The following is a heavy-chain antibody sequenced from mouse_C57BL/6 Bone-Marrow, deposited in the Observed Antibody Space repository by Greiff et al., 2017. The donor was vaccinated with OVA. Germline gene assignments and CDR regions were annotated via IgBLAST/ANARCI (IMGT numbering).Heavy chain of an antibody. CDR1: GYTFTEYT. CDR3: ARHDVLHYYGSTLYY. Sequence: VQLQQSGAELVKPGASVKLSCQASGYTFTEYTIHWVKQRSGQGLEWIGWFYPGSGSIKYNEKFKDKATLTADKSSSTVYMELSRSTSEDSAFYFCARHDVLHYYGSTLYYWGQGTTLTVSS. V-gene: IGHV1-62-2*01. J-gene: IGHJ2*01. CDR2: FYPGSGSI. D-gene: IGHD1-1*01.